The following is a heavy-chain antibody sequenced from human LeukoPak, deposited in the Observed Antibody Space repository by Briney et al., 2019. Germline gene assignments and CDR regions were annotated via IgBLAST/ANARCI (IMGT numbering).Heavy chain of an antibody. Sequence: ASVKVSCKASGYTFTGYYMHWVRQAPGQGLEWMGWINPNSGGTNYAQKFQGRVTITRDTSISTAYMELSRLRSDDTAVYYCARVLGRIAVAGTWWYFDLWGRGTLVTVSS. CDR3: ARVLGRIAVAGTWWYFDL. D-gene: IGHD6-19*01. CDR2: INPNSGGT. J-gene: IGHJ2*01. CDR1: GYTFTGYY. V-gene: IGHV1-2*02.